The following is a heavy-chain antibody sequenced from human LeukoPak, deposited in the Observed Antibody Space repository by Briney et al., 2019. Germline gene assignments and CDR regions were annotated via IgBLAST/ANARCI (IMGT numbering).Heavy chain of an antibody. CDR1: GFTFRDYW. D-gene: IGHD3-10*01. V-gene: IGHV3-74*01. CDR2: INSDGSRI. Sequence: GGSLRLSCAASGFTFRDYWMHWVRQAPGKGLVWVSRINSDGSRISYADSVKGRFTISRDNAKNTLYLQMNSLRAEDTAVYYCGRDIDGSGDFDYWGQGTLVTVSS. J-gene: IGHJ4*02. CDR3: GRDIDGSGDFDY.